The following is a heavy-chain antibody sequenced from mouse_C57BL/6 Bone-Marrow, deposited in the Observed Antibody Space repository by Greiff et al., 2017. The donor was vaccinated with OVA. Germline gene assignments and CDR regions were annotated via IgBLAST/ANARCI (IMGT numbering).Heavy chain of an antibody. CDR3: ARCFDDYVHFDV. J-gene: IGHJ1*03. Sequence: QVQLQQPGAELVKPGASFKLSCKASGYTFTSYWMQWVKQRPGQGLEWIGEIDPSDSYTNYNQKFKGKATLTVDTSSSTAYMQLSSLTSEDSAVYYCARCFDDYVHFDVWGTGTTVTVSS. V-gene: IGHV1-50*01. CDR1: GYTFTSYW. CDR2: IDPSDSYT. D-gene: IGHD2-4*01.